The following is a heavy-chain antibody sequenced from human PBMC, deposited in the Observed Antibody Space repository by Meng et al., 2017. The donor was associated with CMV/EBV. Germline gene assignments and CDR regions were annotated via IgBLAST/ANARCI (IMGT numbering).Heavy chain of an antibody. J-gene: IGHJ4*02. D-gene: IGHD4-17*01. CDR3: AKDWGMTTVTPIDY. V-gene: IGHV3-23*01. Sequence: EXQLLEXXXGLLQPGXSLRRTXAASGFTFSSYAMSWVRQAPGKGLEWVSAISGSGGSTYYADSVKGRFTISRDNSKNTLYLQMNSLRTEDTAVYYCAKDWGMTTVTPIDYWGQGTLVTVSS. CDR1: GFTFSSYA. CDR2: ISGSGGST.